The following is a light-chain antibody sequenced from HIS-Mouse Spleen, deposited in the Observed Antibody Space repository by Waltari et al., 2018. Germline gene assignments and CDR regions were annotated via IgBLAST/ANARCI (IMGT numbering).Light chain of an antibody. Sequence: QSALTQPASVSGSPGQSITISCTGTSRDVGGYNYVSWYQQHPGKAPKLMVDDVSNRPSGVANRFCGSSSSNTASLTISGLQAEDEADYYCSSYTSSSFNVVFGGGTKLTVL. CDR1: SRDVGGYNY. V-gene: IGLV2-14*03. J-gene: IGLJ2*01. CDR3: SSYTSSSFNVV. CDR2: DVS.